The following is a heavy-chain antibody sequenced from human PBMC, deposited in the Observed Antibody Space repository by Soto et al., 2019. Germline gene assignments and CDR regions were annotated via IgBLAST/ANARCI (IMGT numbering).Heavy chain of an antibody. CDR3: AKGTFGYNYGYVPPFAYDF. V-gene: IGHV3-30*18. CDR1: GFTFRSYD. D-gene: IGHD5-18*01. Sequence: QVQLVESGGGVVQPGTSLRLSCTASGFTFRSYDIHWVRQAPGKGLEWVAVISYDGSNKYYAESVKGRFTISRDNSKNKRYLQMNSLRAEDTAVYYCAKGTFGYNYGYVPPFAYDFWGQGTLVTVSS. CDR2: ISYDGSNK. J-gene: IGHJ4*02.